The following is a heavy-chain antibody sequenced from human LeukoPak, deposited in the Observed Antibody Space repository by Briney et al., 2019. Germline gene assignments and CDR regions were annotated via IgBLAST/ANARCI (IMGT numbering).Heavy chain of an antibody. V-gene: IGHV1-18*01. CDR3: AREGAAEQWLDPTAFYYMDV. D-gene: IGHD6-19*01. Sequence: GASVKVSCKASGYTFTSYGISWVRQAPGQGLEWMGWISAYNGNTNYAQKLQGRVTMTTDTSTSTAYMELRSLRSDDTAVYYCAREGAAEQWLDPTAFYYMDVWGKGTTVTISS. CDR1: GYTFTSYG. J-gene: IGHJ6*03. CDR2: ISAYNGNT.